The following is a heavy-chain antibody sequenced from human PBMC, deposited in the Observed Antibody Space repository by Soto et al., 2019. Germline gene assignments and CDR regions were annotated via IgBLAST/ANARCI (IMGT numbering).Heavy chain of an antibody. V-gene: IGHV5-10-1*01. CDR1: GYSFTSYW. CDR3: IPRITLFSVNNY. J-gene: IGHJ4*02. CDR2: IDPCDSYT. Sequence: PGESLKISCKGSGYSFTSYWISWVRQMPGKGLEWMGRIDPCDSYTNYSPSFQGHVTISADKSISTAYLQMNSLKSEDTAVYYCIPRITLFSVNNYWGQGTEVTVSS. D-gene: IGHD1-20*01.